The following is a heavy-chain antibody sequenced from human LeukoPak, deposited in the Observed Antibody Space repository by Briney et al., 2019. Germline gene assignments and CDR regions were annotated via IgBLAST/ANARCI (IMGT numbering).Heavy chain of an antibody. D-gene: IGHD3-16*02. CDR3: TSMGKNDYVWGSYRQFDY. CDR1: GFTFSGSA. J-gene: IGHJ4*02. CDR2: IRSKANSYAT. V-gene: IGHV3-73*01. Sequence: GSLRLSCAASGFTFSGSAMHWVRQASGKGLEWVGRIRSKANSYATAYAASVKGRFTISRDNPKNTAYLQMNSLKTEDTAVYYCTSMGKNDYVWGSYRQFDYWGQGTLVTVSS.